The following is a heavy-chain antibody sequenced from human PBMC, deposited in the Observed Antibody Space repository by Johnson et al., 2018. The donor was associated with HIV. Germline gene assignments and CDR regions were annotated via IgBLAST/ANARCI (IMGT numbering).Heavy chain of an antibody. J-gene: IGHJ3*02. D-gene: IGHD1-26*01. Sequence: QVQLVESGGGLVQPGGSLRLSCAASGFTFSSYGMHWVRPAPGKGLEWVALISFDGSNKYYADSVTGRFTISRDNSKNTLYLQMNSLRAEDTAVYYCARSRGGSSEDAFDIWGQGTMVTVSS. CDR2: ISFDGSNK. CDR1: GFTFSSYG. V-gene: IGHV3-30*19. CDR3: ARSRGGSSEDAFDI.